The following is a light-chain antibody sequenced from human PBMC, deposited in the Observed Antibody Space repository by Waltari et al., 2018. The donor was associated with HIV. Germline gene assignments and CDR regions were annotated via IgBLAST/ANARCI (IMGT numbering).Light chain of an antibody. Sequence: SYELTQPPSVSVSPGQTARITCSGDTLAKHYAYWYQQKPGQAPQLVMYQDIERPSGIPERFSGSSSGTAVTLTISRVQAADEADYYCQSIDSGGTFVFGTGTKVTVL. CDR3: QSIDSGGTFV. J-gene: IGLJ1*01. V-gene: IGLV3-25*03. CDR2: QDI. CDR1: TLAKHY.